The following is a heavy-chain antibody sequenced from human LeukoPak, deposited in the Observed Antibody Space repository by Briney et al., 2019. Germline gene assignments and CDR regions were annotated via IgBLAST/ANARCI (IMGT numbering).Heavy chain of an antibody. Sequence: PGRSLRLSCAASGLPFSTFGMHWVRQAPGKGLEWVSGISISGGSAYYADSVKGRFTISRDNSKNTLYLQMNRLRAEDTAVYYCAKDRDLLFAHCWFDLWGQGILVTVSS. CDR2: ISISGGSA. J-gene: IGHJ5*02. CDR1: GLPFSTFG. V-gene: IGHV3-23*01. CDR3: AKDRDLLFAHCWFDL. D-gene: IGHD3-10*01.